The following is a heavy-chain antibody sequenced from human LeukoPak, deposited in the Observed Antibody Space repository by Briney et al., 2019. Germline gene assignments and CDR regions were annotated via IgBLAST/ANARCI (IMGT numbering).Heavy chain of an antibody. D-gene: IGHD3-22*01. CDR2: INHSGST. Sequence: SETLSLTCTVSGYSISSGYYWSWIRQPPGKGLEWIGEINHSGSTNYNPSLKSRVTISVDTSKNQFSLKLSSVTAADTAVYYCARRSGSGYYLIFDYWGQGTLVTVSS. CDR1: GYSISSGYY. J-gene: IGHJ4*02. CDR3: ARRSGSGYYLIFDY. V-gene: IGHV4-38-2*02.